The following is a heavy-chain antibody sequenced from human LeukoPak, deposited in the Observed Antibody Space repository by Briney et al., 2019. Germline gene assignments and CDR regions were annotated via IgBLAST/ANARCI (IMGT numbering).Heavy chain of an antibody. Sequence: GGSLRLSCAASGFTFSDYYMSWIRQATGKGLEWVSYISSSGSPIYYADSVKGRFTISRDNAKNSLYLQMNSLRAEDTAVYYCARVSAYCGGDCYSYYYYYYMDVWGKGTTVTISS. V-gene: IGHV3-11*01. D-gene: IGHD2-21*02. J-gene: IGHJ6*03. CDR1: GFTFSDYY. CDR3: ARVSAYCGGDCYSYYYYYYMDV. CDR2: ISSSGSPI.